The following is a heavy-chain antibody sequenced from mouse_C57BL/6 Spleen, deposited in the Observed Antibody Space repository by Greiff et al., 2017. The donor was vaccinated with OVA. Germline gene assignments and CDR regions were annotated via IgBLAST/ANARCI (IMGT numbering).Heavy chain of an antibody. CDR3: AREGQTRNFDY. Sequence: QVQLQQSGAELVKPGASVKLSCKASGYTFTSYWMQWVKQRPGQGLEWIGEIDPSDSYTNYNQKFKGKATLTVDTSSSTAYMQLSSLTSEDSAVYYCAREGQTRNFDYWGQGTTLTVSS. J-gene: IGHJ2*01. CDR2: IDPSDSYT. V-gene: IGHV1-50*01. CDR1: GYTFTSYW.